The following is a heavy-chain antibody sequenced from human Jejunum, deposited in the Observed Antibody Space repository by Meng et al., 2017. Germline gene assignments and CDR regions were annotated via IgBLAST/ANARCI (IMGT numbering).Heavy chain of an antibody. V-gene: IGHV4-4*02. CDR2: IDPSEST. Sequence: VQLQESGPGLVKPSGTLSLTCAVSGASISRTNWWSWVRQSPGKGLEWIGKIDPSESTHYNPSLKGRVTISADRSKNQFSLRLTSVTAADTAIFYCARAYCTDVSCHDFFDSWGQGTLVTVSS. CDR1: GASISRTNW. CDR3: ARAYCTDVSCHDFFDS. D-gene: IGHD2-8*01. J-gene: IGHJ4*02.